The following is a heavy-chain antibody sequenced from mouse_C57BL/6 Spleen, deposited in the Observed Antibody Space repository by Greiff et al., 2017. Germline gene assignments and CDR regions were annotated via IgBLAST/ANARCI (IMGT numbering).Heavy chain of an antibody. CDR3: ARDGYYAMDY. V-gene: IGHV1-12*01. D-gene: IGHD2-3*01. CDR1: GYTFTSYN. J-gene: IGHJ4*01. CDR2: IYPGNGDT. Sequence: QVQLQQSGAELVRPGASVKMSCKASGYTFTSYNMHWVQQTPRQGLEWIGAIYPGNGDTSSNQKFKGKATLTVDKSSSTAYMQLSSLTSEDSAVYFCARDGYYAMDYWGQGTSVTVSS.